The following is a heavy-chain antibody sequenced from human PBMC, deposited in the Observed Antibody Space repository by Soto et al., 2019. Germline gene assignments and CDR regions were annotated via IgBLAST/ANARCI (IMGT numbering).Heavy chain of an antibody. CDR3: ARSHREYYDFWSGYLGFFDY. V-gene: IGHV1-2*02. J-gene: IGHJ4*02. D-gene: IGHD3-3*01. Sequence: ASVKVSCKASGYTFTGYYMHWGRQAPGQGLEWMGWINPNSGGTNYAQKFQGRVTMTRDTSISTAYMELSRLRSDDTAVYYCARSHREYYDFWSGYLGFFDYWGQGTLVTVS. CDR2: INPNSGGT. CDR1: GYTFTGYY.